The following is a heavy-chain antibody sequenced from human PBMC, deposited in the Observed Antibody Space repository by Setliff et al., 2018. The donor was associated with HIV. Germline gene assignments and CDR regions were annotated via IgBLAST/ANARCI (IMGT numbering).Heavy chain of an antibody. Sequence: ASVKVSCKASGYTFTSYGISWVRQAPGQGLEWMGWISAYNGNTNYAQKLQGRVTMTTDTSTSTAYMELRSLRSDDTAVYYCARNPRIAVAGTDYYYYMDVWGKGTTVTVSS. V-gene: IGHV1-18*01. CDR1: GYTFTSYG. J-gene: IGHJ6*03. D-gene: IGHD6-19*01. CDR3: ARNPRIAVAGTDYYYYMDV. CDR2: ISAYNGNT.